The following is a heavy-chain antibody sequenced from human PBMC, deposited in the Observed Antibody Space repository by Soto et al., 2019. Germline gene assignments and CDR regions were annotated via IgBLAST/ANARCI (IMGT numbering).Heavy chain of an antibody. CDR3: AHPMWNSWRNYFDY. J-gene: IGHJ4*02. CDR1: GFSVTTDGVG. D-gene: IGHD1-1*01. CDR2: IYWDDDK. Sequence: QITLKESGATLVKPTQTLTLTCSFSGFSVTTDGVGVGWIRQPPGKALEWLALIYWDDDKRYSPSLQSRLTLTKDTSKNQVVLTLTNMEPVDTATYYCAHPMWNSWRNYFDYWGQGTLLTVSS. V-gene: IGHV2-5*02.